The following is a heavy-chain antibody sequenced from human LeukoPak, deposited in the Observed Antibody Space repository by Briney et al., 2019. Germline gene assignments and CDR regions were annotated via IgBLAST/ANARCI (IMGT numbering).Heavy chain of an antibody. V-gene: IGHV3-23*01. D-gene: IGHD2/OR15-2a*01. CDR3: ALQSMGYFDY. Sequence: GGSLRLSCAASGFTFSSYAMSWVRQAPGKGLEWVSAISGSGGSTYYADSVKGRFTISRDNSKNTLYLQMNSLRAGDTAVYYCALQSMGYFDYWGQGTLVTVSS. CDR1: GFTFSSYA. CDR2: ISGSGGST. J-gene: IGHJ4*02.